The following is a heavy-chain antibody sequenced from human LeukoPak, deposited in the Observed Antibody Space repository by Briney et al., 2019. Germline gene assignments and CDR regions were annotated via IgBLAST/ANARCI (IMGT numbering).Heavy chain of an antibody. CDR1: GGSFSGYY. V-gene: IGHV4-34*01. D-gene: IGHD2-2*01. CDR2: INHSGST. J-gene: IGHJ4*02. CDR3: ARNHRGIVVVPAAFDY. Sequence: SETLSLTCAVYGGSFSGYYWSWIRQPPGKGLEWIGEINHSGSTNYNPSLKSRVTISVDTSKNQFSLKLSTVTAADTAVYYCARNHRGIVVVPAAFDYWGQGTLVTVSS.